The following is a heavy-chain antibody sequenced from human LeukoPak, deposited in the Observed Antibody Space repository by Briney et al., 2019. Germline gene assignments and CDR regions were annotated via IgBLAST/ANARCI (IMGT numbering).Heavy chain of an antibody. J-gene: IGHJ4*02. Sequence: GGSLRLSCAASGFTFSSYGMHWVRQAPGKGLEWVAVISYDGSNKYYADSVKGRFTISRDNSKNTLYLQMNSLRAEDTAVYYCAKGVTHFDYWGQGTLVTVSS. V-gene: IGHV3-30*18. CDR3: AKGVTHFDY. D-gene: IGHD2-21*02. CDR1: GFTFSSYG. CDR2: ISYDGSNK.